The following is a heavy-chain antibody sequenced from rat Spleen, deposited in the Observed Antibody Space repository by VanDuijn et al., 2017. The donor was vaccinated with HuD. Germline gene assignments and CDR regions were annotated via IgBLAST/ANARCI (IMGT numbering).Heavy chain of an antibody. CDR2: IWNTGGT. Sequence: QVQLKESGPGLVQPSQTLSLTCTVAGFSLTSYNVHWVRQPPGKGLEWMGVIWNTGGTRYNSALKYLLSISKDTSKRQFFLKMNSLQTEDTASYYFARDEMGADYFDYWGQVFMFTVSS. CDR3: ARDEMGADYFDY. D-gene: IGHD5-1*01. J-gene: IGHJ2*01. V-gene: IGHV2-41*01. CDR1: GFSLTSYN.